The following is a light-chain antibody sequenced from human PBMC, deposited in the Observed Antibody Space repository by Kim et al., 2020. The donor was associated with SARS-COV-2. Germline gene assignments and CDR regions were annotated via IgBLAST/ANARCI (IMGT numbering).Light chain of an antibody. V-gene: IGLV2-14*01. Sequence: LTQPASVSGSPGQSITISCTGTSSDVGGYNFVGWYQQHPDKAPKLIIYNVSQRPSGVSNRFSGSKAVNTASLTISGLQAEDEADYYCISYTSRSTYVFGTGTKVTVL. CDR2: NVS. CDR3: ISYTSRSTYV. J-gene: IGLJ1*01. CDR1: SSDVGGYNF.